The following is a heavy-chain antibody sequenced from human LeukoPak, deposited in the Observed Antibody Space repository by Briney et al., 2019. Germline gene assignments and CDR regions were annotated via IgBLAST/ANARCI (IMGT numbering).Heavy chain of an antibody. D-gene: IGHD3-10*01. CDR2: INHSGST. CDR3: AKSNGYGLVDI. V-gene: IGHV4-34*01. J-gene: IGHJ3*02. CDR1: GGSFSGYY. Sequence: KPSETLSLTCAVYGGSFSGYYWSWIRQPPGKGLEWIGEINHSGSTNYNPSLKSRVTMSVDTSKNQFSLKLNSVTAADTAVYYCAKSNGYGLVDIWGQGTMVTVSS.